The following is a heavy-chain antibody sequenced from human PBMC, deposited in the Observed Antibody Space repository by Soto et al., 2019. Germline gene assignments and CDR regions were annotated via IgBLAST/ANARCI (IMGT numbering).Heavy chain of an antibody. CDR2: IRSKAYGGTT. D-gene: IGHD6-13*01. CDR1: GFTFGDYA. Sequence: GGSLRLSCTASGFTFGDYAMSWFRQAPGKGLEWVGFIRSKAYGGTTEYAASVKGRFTISRDDSKSIAYLQMNSLKTEDTAVYYCTRDGVAAAGTAFDIWGQGTMVTVSS. V-gene: IGHV3-49*03. CDR3: TRDGVAAAGTAFDI. J-gene: IGHJ3*02.